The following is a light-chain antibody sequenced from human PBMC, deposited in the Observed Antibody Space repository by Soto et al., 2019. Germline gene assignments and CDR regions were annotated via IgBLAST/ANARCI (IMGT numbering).Light chain of an antibody. J-gene: IGLJ1*01. CDR3: QSYDSSLSGYV. CDR2: GNT. CDR1: NSNIGAGFD. V-gene: IGLV1-40*01. Sequence: QPVLTQPPSVSGAPGQRVTISCTGSNSNIGAGFDVNWYQQLPGTAPKLLIYGNTHRPSGVPDRFSGSKSGTEASLAITGLQAEDEADFYCQSYDSSLSGYVFGTGTKVTVL.